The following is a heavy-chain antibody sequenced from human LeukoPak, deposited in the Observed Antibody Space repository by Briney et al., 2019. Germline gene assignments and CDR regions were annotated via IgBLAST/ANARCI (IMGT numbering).Heavy chain of an antibody. CDR2: ISSTGSTI. V-gene: IGHV3-48*03. CDR1: GFTFSSYE. CDR3: ARTAYSGYDFDY. D-gene: IGHD5-12*01. J-gene: IGHJ4*02. Sequence: PGGSLRLSCAASGFTFSSYEMNWVRQAPGKGLEWVSYISSTGSTIYYADSVKGRFTISRDNAKNSLYLQMNSLRAEDTAVYYCARTAYSGYDFDYRGQGTLVTVSS.